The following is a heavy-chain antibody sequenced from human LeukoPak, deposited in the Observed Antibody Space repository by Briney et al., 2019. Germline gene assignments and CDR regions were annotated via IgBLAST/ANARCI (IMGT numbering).Heavy chain of an antibody. CDR1: GFTFSSYA. Sequence: GGSLRLSCAASGFTFSSYAMSWVRQAPGKGLEWVSSIGTTGDYTYHADSVKGRFTISRDNSKNTLSLQMNSLRAEDTALYYCAKRGWRGVEAPAAAFDYWGRGTLVTVSS. J-gene: IGHJ4*02. V-gene: IGHV3-23*01. CDR2: IGTTGDYT. D-gene: IGHD2-2*01. CDR3: AKRGWRGVEAPAAAFDY.